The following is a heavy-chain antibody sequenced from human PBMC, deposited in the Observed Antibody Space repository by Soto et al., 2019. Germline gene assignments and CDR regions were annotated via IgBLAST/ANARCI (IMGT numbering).Heavy chain of an antibody. Sequence: ASVKVSCKASGYTFTSYAMHWVRQAPGQRLEWMGWINAGNGNTKYSQKFQGRVTITRDTAASTAYMELSSLRSEDTAFYYCARDYEYQILEFAALDIWGQRTMVTASS. V-gene: IGHV1-3*01. D-gene: IGHD5-12*01. J-gene: IGHJ3*02. CDR3: ARDYEYQILEFAALDI. CDR1: GYTFTSYA. CDR2: INAGNGNT.